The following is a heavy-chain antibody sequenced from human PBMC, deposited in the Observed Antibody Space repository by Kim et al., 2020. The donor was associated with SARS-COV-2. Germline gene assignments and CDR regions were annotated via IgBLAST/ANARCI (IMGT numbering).Heavy chain of an antibody. Sequence: SETLSLTCAVYGGSFSGYYWSWIRQPPGKGLEWIGEINHSGSTNYNPSLKSRVTISVDTSKNQFSLKLSSVTAADTAVYYCASLRPVDCSSTSCYRILPAFQFDYWGQGTLVTVSS. J-gene: IGHJ4*02. CDR1: GGSFSGYY. V-gene: IGHV4-34*01. CDR3: ASLRPVDCSSTSCYRILPAFQFDY. CDR2: INHSGST. D-gene: IGHD2-2*01.